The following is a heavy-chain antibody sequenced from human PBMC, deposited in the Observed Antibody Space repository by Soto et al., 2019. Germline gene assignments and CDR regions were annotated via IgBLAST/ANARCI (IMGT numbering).Heavy chain of an antibody. CDR2: ISAYNGNT. Sequence: QVQLVQSGAEVKKPGASVKVSCKASGYTFTSYGISWVRQAPGQGRERMGWISAYNGNTNYAQKLQGRVTMTTDTSTSTAYMELRSLRSDDTAVYYCARVQTGYCGGDCYSSGAFDIWGQGTMVTVSS. CDR1: GYTFTSYG. CDR3: ARVQTGYCGGDCYSSGAFDI. J-gene: IGHJ3*02. V-gene: IGHV1-18*01. D-gene: IGHD2-21*02.